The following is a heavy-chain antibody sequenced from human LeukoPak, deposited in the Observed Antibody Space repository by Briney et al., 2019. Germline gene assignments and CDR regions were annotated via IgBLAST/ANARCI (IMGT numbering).Heavy chain of an antibody. V-gene: IGHV4-59*12. CDR2: IYYSGST. J-gene: IGHJ4*02. D-gene: IGHD3-22*01. Sequence: ASETLSLTCTVSGGSISSYYWSWIRQPPGKGLEWIGYIYYSGSTNYNPSLKSRVTTSVDTSKNQFSLKLSSVTAADTAVYYCARGRGYYDSSGYYPRGVHNDYWGQGTLVTVSS. CDR3: ARGRGYYDSSGYYPRGVHNDY. CDR1: GGSISSYY.